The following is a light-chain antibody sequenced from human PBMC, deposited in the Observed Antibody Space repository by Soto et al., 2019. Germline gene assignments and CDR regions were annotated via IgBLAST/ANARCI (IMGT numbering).Light chain of an antibody. CDR2: EVS. CDR1: SSDVGGYNY. J-gene: IGLJ2*01. Sequence: QSALTQPPSAYGSPVHSVTISCNGTSSDVGGYNYVSWYQQHPGKAPKLMISEVSKRPSGVPDRFSGSKSGNTASLTVSGLQAEDEADYYCSSFAGNNNLVFGGGTKLTVL. CDR3: SSFAGNNNLV. V-gene: IGLV2-8*01.